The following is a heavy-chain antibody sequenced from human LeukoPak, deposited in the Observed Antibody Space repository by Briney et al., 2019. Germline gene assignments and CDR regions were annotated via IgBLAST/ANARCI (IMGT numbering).Heavy chain of an antibody. D-gene: IGHD4-23*01. CDR1: GGSISSGGYY. J-gene: IGHJ4*02. V-gene: IGHV4-30-2*01. Sequence: SETLSLTCTVSGGSISSGGYYWSWIRQPPGKGLEWIGYIYHSGSTYYNPSLKSRVTISVDRSKNQFSLKLSSVTAADTAVYYCAAGGGWSRWYLGYWGQGTLVTVSS. CDR2: IYHSGST. CDR3: AAGGGWSRWYLGY.